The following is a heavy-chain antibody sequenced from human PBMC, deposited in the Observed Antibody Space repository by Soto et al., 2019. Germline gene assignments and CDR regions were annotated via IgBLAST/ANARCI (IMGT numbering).Heavy chain of an antibody. V-gene: IGHV1-2*02. CDR3: ARDLGDYYDSSGYFSSWFDP. D-gene: IGHD3-22*01. CDR1: GYPFTDYY. Sequence: AGSVKVCFKASGYPFTDYYMHLVRQAPGQGLEWMGWMNPNSGGTNYAQKFQGRVTMTRDTSISTAYMELSRLRSDDTAVYYCARDLGDYYDSSGYFSSWFDPWGQGTMVTVSS. J-gene: IGHJ5*02. CDR2: MNPNSGGT.